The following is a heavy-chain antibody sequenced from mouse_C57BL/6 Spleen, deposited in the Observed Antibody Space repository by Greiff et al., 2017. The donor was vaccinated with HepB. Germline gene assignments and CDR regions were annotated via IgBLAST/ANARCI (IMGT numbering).Heavy chain of an antibody. V-gene: IGHV1-26*01. D-gene: IGHD1-1*01. J-gene: IGHJ2*01. CDR2: INPNNGGT. CDR1: GYTFTDYY. Sequence: VQLQQSGPELVKPGASVKISCKASGYTFTDYYMNWVKQSHGKSLEWIGDINPNNGGTSYNQKFKGKATLTVDKSSSTAYMELRSLTSEDSAVYYCARSDITTVVDYFDYWGQGTTLTVSS. CDR3: ARSDITTVVDYFDY.